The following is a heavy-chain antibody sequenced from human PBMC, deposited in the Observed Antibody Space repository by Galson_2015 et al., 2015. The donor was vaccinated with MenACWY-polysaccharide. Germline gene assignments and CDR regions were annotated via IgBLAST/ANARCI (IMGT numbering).Heavy chain of an antibody. CDR1: GFTFSGSA. Sequence: SLRLSCAASGFTFSGSAMHWVRRASGKGLEWVGHIRSKANSYATAYAASVKGRFTISRDDSKNTAYLQMNSLRAEDTAVYFCARGHYGMDVWGQGTTVTVSS. CDR2: IRSKANSYAT. V-gene: IGHV3-73*01. J-gene: IGHJ6*02. CDR3: ARGHYGMDV.